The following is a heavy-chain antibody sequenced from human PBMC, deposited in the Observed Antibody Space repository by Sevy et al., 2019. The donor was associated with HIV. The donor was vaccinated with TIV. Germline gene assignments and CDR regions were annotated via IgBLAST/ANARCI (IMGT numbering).Heavy chain of an antibody. V-gene: IGHV3-23*01. D-gene: IGHD1-26*01. CDR2: ISGSGGST. Sequence: GESLKISCAASGFTFSSYAMSWVRQAPGKGLEWVSAISGSGGSTYYADSVKGRFTISRDNSKNTLYLQMNSLRAEDTAVYYCAKDRGRSPRWYFDYWGQGTLVTVSS. CDR1: GFTFSSYA. CDR3: AKDRGRSPRWYFDY. J-gene: IGHJ4*02.